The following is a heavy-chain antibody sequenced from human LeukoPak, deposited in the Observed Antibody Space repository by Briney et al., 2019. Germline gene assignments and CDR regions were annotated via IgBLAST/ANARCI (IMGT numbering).Heavy chain of an antibody. CDR3: ARESYQWVYYYGSGTGSYYYYYYMDV. J-gene: IGHJ6*03. D-gene: IGHD3-10*01. CDR1: GFTFSSYG. V-gene: IGHV3-30*02. Sequence: GGSLRLSCAASGFTFSSYGMHWVRQAPGKGLGWVAFIRYDGSNKYYADSVKGRFTISRDNSKNTLYLQMNSLRAEDTAVYYCARESYQWVYYYGSGTGSYYYYYYMDVWGKGTTVTVSS. CDR2: IRYDGSNK.